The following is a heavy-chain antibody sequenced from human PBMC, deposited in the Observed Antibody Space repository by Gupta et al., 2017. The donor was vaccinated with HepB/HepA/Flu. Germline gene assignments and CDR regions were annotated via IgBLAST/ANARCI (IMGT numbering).Heavy chain of an antibody. J-gene: IGHJ4*02. CDR1: GFTFSSYS. Sequence: EVQLVESGGGLVKPGGSLRLSCAASGFTFSSYSMHWVRQAPGKGLEWVSFISSGNSYIYYADSVKGRFTISRDNAKNSLYLQMNSLRAEDTAVYYCARDAYNTRWFDYWGQGTLVTVSS. CDR2: ISSGNSYI. CDR3: ARDAYNTRWFDY. V-gene: IGHV3-21*01. D-gene: IGHD6-13*01.